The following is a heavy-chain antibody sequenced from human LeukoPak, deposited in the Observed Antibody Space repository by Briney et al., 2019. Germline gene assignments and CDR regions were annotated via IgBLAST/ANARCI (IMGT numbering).Heavy chain of an antibody. CDR1: GYTLTELS. V-gene: IGHV1-24*01. CDR3: ATSAGYDYLPYYYYGMDV. J-gene: IGHJ6*02. CDR2: FDPEDGET. D-gene: IGHD5-12*01. Sequence: ASVKVSFKVSGYTLTELSMHGVRQPPGKGLEWMGGFDPEDGETIYAQKFQGIVTMTEDTSTDTAYMELSSLRSEDTAVYYCATSAGYDYLPYYYYGMDVWGQGTTVIVSS.